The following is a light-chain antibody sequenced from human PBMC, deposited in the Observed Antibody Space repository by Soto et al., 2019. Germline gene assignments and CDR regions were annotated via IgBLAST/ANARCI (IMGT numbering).Light chain of an antibody. V-gene: IGKV1-5*03. CDR1: QSISSW. CDR3: QQYKVYPYI. J-gene: IGKJ2*01. CDR2: KAS. Sequence: DIQMTQSPSTLSASVGDIVTITCRASQSISSWLAWYQQKPGQAPKLLIYKASDLQSGISSRFSVSGSGTEFTLTISSLQPDDYATYYCQQYKVYPYIFGQGTKMA.